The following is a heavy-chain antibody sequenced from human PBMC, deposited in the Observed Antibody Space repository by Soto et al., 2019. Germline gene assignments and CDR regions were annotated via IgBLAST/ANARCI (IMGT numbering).Heavy chain of an antibody. Sequence: LSLTCTVSGGSISSYYWSWIRQPPGKGLEWIGYIYYSGSTNYNPSLKSRVTISVDTSKNQFSLKLSSVTAADTAVYYCARSHTYYYDSSGYNWFDPWGQGTLVTVSS. V-gene: IGHV4-59*01. D-gene: IGHD3-22*01. CDR1: GGSISSYY. CDR3: ARSHTYYYDSSGYNWFDP. J-gene: IGHJ5*02. CDR2: IYYSGST.